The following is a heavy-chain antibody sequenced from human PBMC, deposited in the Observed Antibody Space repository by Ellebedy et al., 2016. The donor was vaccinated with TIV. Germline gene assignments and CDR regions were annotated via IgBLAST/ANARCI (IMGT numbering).Heavy chain of an antibody. Sequence: PGGSLRLSCAASGFAFGDSWMTWVRQTPEKRLEWVANMNQDGSRKDHVDAVRGRFIISRDNSKNLLYLEMNSLRAEDTAVYYCATSSDAVQLWLGAEYYYGMGVWGQGTTVTVSS. J-gene: IGHJ6*02. CDR1: GFAFGDSW. D-gene: IGHD5-18*01. CDR3: ATSSDAVQLWLGAEYYYGMGV. V-gene: IGHV3-7*03. CDR2: MNQDGSRK.